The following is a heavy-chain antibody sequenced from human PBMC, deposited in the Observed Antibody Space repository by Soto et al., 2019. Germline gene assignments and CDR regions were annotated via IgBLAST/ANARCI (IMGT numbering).Heavy chain of an antibody. CDR1: GGSISSSSYY. Sequence: PSETLSLTCTVSGGSISSSSYYWGWIRQPPGKGLEWIGSIYYSGSTYYNPSLKSRVTISVDTSKNQFSLKLSSVTAADTAVYYCARLHGYYGMDVWGQGTTVTVSS. CDR2: IYYSGST. V-gene: IGHV4-39*01. CDR3: ARLHGYYGMDV. J-gene: IGHJ6*02.